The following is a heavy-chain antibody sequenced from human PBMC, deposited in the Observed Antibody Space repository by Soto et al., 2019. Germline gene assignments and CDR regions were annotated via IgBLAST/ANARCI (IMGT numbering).Heavy chain of an antibody. J-gene: IGHJ3*02. Sequence: ASVKVSCKASGYTFTSYAMHWVRQAPGQRLEWMGWINAGNGNTKYSQKFQGRVTITRDTSASTAYMELSSLRSEDTAVYYCARDFYYDSSGYRGDAFDIWGQGTMVTV. CDR2: INAGNGNT. D-gene: IGHD3-22*01. CDR3: ARDFYYDSSGYRGDAFDI. CDR1: GYTFTSYA. V-gene: IGHV1-3*01.